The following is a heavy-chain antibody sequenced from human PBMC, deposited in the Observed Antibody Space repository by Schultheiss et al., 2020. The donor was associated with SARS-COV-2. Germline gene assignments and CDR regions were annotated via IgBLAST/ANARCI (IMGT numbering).Heavy chain of an antibody. J-gene: IGHJ4*02. CDR1: GGSISSYY. CDR2: IYYSGST. V-gene: IGHV4-59*06. CDR3: ARSPMVRGGADY. D-gene: IGHD3-10*01. Sequence: ESLKISCTVSGGSISSYYWSWIRQPAGKGLEWIGYIYYSGSTYYNPSLKSRVTISVDTSKNQFSLKLSSVTAADTAVYYCARSPMVRGGADYWGQGTLVTVSS.